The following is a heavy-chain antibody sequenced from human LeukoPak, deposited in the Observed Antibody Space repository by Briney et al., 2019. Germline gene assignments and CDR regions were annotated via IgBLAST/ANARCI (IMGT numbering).Heavy chain of an antibody. V-gene: IGHV1-2*02. CDR3: ARCSQQWLVPDFDY. J-gene: IGHJ4*02. CDR1: GYTFTGYY. Sequence: GASVKVSCKASGYTFTGYYMRWVRQAPGQGLEWMGRINPNSGGTNYAQKFQGRVTMTRDTSISTAYMELSRLRSDGTAVYYCARCSQQWLVPDFDYWGQGTLVTVSS. CDR2: INPNSGGT. D-gene: IGHD6-19*01.